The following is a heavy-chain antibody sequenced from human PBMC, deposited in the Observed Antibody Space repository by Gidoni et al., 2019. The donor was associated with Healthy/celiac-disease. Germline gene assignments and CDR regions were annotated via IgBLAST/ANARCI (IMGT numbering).Heavy chain of an antibody. Sequence: QLQLQESGPGLVKPSETLSLTCTVSGGSISSSSYYWGWIRQPPGKGLEWIGSIYYSGSTYYNPSLKSRVTISVDTSKNQFSRKLSSVTAADTAVYYCARARDIVVVVAATQAKAYNWFDPWGQGTLVTVSS. CDR1: GGSISSSSYY. CDR3: ARARDIVVVVAATQAKAYNWFDP. CDR2: IYYSGST. V-gene: IGHV4-39*01. D-gene: IGHD2-15*01. J-gene: IGHJ5*02.